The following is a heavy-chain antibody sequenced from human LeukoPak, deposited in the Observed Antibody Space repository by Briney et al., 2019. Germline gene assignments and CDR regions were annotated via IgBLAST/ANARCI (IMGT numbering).Heavy chain of an antibody. V-gene: IGHV4-59*01. CDR3: ARAQPGIAAAGMINY. Sequence: SETLSLTCTVSGGSISSYDWSWIRQPPGKGLEWIGYIYYSGSTNYNPSLKSRVTISVDTSKNQFSLKLSSVTAADTAVYYCARAQPGIAAAGMINYWGQGTLVTVSS. CDR1: GGSISSYD. CDR2: IYYSGST. J-gene: IGHJ4*02. D-gene: IGHD6-13*01.